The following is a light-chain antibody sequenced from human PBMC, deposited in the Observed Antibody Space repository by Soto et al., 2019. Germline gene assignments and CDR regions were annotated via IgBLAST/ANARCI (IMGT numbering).Light chain of an antibody. V-gene: IGKV3-20*01. CDR2: GAS. J-gene: IGKJ2*01. Sequence: IVLTQSPGTLSLSPGERATLSCRASQSVSNSYLAWYQQKPGQAPRLLIYGASSRATGIPDRFSGSGSGTDFTLTISRLEPEDSAVYYCQQYGSSPRTFGQGTKVEIX. CDR1: QSVSNSY. CDR3: QQYGSSPRT.